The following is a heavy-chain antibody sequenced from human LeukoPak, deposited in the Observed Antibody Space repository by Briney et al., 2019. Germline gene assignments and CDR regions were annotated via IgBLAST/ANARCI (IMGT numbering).Heavy chain of an antibody. V-gene: IGHV1-69*06. CDR1: GGTFSSYA. D-gene: IGHD3-3*01. Sequence: GASVKVSCKASGGTFSSYAISWVRQAPGQGLEWMGGIIPIFGTANYAQKFQGRVTITADKSTSTAYMELSSLRSEDTAVYYCAAGTGLVFGVVILDYWGQGTLVTVSS. J-gene: IGHJ4*02. CDR2: IIPIFGTA. CDR3: AAGTGLVFGVVILDY.